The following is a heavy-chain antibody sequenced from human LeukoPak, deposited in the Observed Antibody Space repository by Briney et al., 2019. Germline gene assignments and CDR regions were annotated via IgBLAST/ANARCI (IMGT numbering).Heavy chain of an antibody. CDR2: IGGSGGNT. Sequence: GGSLRLSCAASGFTFSSYSMNWVRQAPGKGLEWVSAIGGSGGNTYFPNSVKGRFTICRDNSKNTLYLQMNSLRAEDTAVYYCARSPSYQLPYYFDYWGQGTLVTVSS. D-gene: IGHD2-2*01. V-gene: IGHV3-23*01. J-gene: IGHJ4*02. CDR1: GFTFSSYS. CDR3: ARSPSYQLPYYFDY.